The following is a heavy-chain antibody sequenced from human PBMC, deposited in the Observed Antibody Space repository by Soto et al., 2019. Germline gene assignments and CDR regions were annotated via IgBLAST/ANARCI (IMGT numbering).Heavy chain of an antibody. J-gene: IGHJ4*02. Sequence: PGGSLRLSCAASGFTFGSFGMHWVRQPPGKGLEWVAFISRDATNIHYADSVRGRFTLSRDNSKNTVYLQLDTPRDDDTALYFCARGNLSFDFDSWGQGALVTVSS. CDR3: ARGNLSFDFDS. V-gene: IGHV3-30*03. CDR1: GFTFGSFG. CDR2: ISRDATNI. D-gene: IGHD2-15*01.